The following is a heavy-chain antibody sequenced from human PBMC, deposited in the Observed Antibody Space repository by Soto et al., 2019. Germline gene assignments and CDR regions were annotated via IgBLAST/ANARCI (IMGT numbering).Heavy chain of an antibody. J-gene: IGHJ1*01. V-gene: IGHV4-34*01. CDR3: ALASAGHILH. D-gene: IGHD6-13*01. CDR1: GGSLSAYY. CDR2: INPSGTT. Sequence: QVQLQQWGAGLLKPSETLSLTCAVYGGSLSAYYWSWIRQPPGKGLEWIGEINPSGTTNYNPSLKSRVTLSVDTSKNRFSLKLSSVTAADTAVYHCALASAGHILHWGQGTLVTVSS.